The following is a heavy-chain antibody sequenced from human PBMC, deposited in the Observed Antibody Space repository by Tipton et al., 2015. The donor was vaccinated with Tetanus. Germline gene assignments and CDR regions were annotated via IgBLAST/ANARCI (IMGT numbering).Heavy chain of an antibody. D-gene: IGHD6-13*01. Sequence: TLSLTCTVSGDSITSFYWSWIRQPPGKGLEWIGYIFYGGTTNYSPSLKSRVTISLDTSKNEFSLTLSSVTAADTAVYYCARGTWLYTSTYHRHWLDPWGQGTLVTVSS. CDR3: ARGTWLYTSTYHRHWLDP. CDR1: GDSITSFY. V-gene: IGHV4-59*12. J-gene: IGHJ5*02. CDR2: IFYGGTT.